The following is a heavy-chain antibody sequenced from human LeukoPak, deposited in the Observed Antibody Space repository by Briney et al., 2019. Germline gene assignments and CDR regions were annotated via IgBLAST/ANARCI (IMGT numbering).Heavy chain of an antibody. J-gene: IGHJ4*02. CDR1: GYTLTELS. CDR3: ARDVGEYCSSVSCYASDY. Sequence: GASVKVSCKVSGYTLTELSMHWVRQAPGKGLEWMGGFGPEDGETIYAQKFQGRVTMTEDTSTDTAYMELSSLRSEDTAVYYCARDVGEYCSSVSCYASDYWGQGTLVTVSS. D-gene: IGHD2-2*01. V-gene: IGHV1-24*01. CDR2: FGPEDGET.